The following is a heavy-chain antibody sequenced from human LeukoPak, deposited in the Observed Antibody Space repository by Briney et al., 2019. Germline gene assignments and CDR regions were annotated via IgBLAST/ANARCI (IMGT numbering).Heavy chain of an antibody. J-gene: IGHJ4*02. Sequence: GGSLRLSCAASGFSFSSYWMNWVRQAPGKGLEWVANIKQDGSEKYYVDSVKGRFTISRDNAKNSLYLQMNSLRAEDTGVYDCASGGYSFFYWGQGTLVTVSS. CDR3: ASGGYSFFY. D-gene: IGHD5-18*01. CDR1: GFSFSSYW. CDR2: IKQDGSEK. V-gene: IGHV3-7*03.